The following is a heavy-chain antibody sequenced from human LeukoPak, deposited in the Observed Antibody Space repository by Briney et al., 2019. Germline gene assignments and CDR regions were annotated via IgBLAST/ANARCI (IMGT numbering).Heavy chain of an antibody. V-gene: IGHV3-23*01. D-gene: IGHD3-22*01. J-gene: IGHJ4*02. CDR1: GFTLSSYA. CDR2: IGSGGST. CDR3: AKKGGGSDGSGYYYDY. Sequence: PGGSLRLSCAASGFTLSSYAMSWVRQAPRRGREWVSGIGSGGSTYYADSVKGRFTIPRGNSMKTPYLLMNSLRAEGRAGFYCAKKGGGSDGSGYYYDYWGQGALVTVSS.